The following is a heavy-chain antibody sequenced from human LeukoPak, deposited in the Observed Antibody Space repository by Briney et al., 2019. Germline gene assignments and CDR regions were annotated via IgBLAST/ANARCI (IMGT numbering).Heavy chain of an antibody. CDR2: ISSSGSTI. Sequence: GGSLRLSCAASGFTFSSYWMSWIRQAPGKGLEWVSYISSSGSTIYYADSVKGRFTISRDNAKNSLYLQMNSLRAEDTAVYYCARVRKSYSSSWPLWYWGQGTLVTVSS. D-gene: IGHD6-13*01. CDR3: ARVRKSYSSSWPLWY. J-gene: IGHJ4*02. V-gene: IGHV3-11*01. CDR1: GFTFSSYW.